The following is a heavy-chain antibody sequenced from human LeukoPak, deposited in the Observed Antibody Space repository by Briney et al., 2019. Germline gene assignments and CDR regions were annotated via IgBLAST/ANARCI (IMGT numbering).Heavy chain of an antibody. CDR2: IIPIFGTA. Sequence: SVKVSCKASGYTFTSFAISWVRQAPGQGLEWMGGIIPIFGTANYAQKFQGRVTITADESTGTAYMELSSLRPEDTAVYYCARIGYCSSTSCYTFAYYYGMDVWGQGTTVTVSS. CDR1: GYTFTSFA. CDR3: ARIGYCSSTSCYTFAYYYGMDV. D-gene: IGHD2-2*02. V-gene: IGHV1-69*13. J-gene: IGHJ6*02.